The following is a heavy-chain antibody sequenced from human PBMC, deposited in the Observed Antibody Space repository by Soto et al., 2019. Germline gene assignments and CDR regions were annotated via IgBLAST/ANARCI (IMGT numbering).Heavy chain of an antibody. D-gene: IGHD3-10*01. V-gene: IGHV1-3*01. CDR2: INAGNGNT. CDR3: ARVFFPGVAFDI. Sequence: ASVKVSCKASGYTFTSYAMHWVRQAPGQRLEWMGWINAGNGNTKYSQKFQGRVTITRDTSASTAYMELSSLRSEDTAVYYCARVFFPGVAFDIWGQGTMVTVSS. J-gene: IGHJ3*02. CDR1: GYTFTSYA.